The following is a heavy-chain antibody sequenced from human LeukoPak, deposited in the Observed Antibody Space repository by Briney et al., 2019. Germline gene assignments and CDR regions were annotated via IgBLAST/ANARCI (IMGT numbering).Heavy chain of an antibody. CDR2: IYAGNGNV. Sequence: ASVKVSCKASGYTLSTYTMHWLRQAPGQRPEWMGCIYAGNGNVKYSQNFQARVTITRDTSANTAYLELSSLRSEDTAVYYCANQQYGSGSYGPADDWGQGTLVTVSS. CDR3: ANQQYGSGSYGPADD. D-gene: IGHD3-10*01. CDR1: GYTLSTYT. V-gene: IGHV1-3*01. J-gene: IGHJ4*02.